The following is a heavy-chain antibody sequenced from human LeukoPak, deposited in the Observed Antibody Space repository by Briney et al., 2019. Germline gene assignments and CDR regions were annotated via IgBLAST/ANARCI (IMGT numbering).Heavy chain of an antibody. CDR1: GYRFTTYW. CDR2: IYPGDSDT. D-gene: IGHD6-19*01. Sequence: GESLKISCKGSGYRFTTYWIGWVRQMPGRGLEWMGIIYPGDSDTRYSPSFQGQVTISADKSSSTAYLQWSSLKASDTAMYYCARQGQDGSGWFDYWGQGTLVTVSS. V-gene: IGHV5-51*01. CDR3: ARQGQDGSGWFDY. J-gene: IGHJ4*02.